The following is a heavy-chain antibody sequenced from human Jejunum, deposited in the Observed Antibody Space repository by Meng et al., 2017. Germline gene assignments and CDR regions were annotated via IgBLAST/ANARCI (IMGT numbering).Heavy chain of an antibody. CDR1: GGSFSRNT. CDR2: IMPSLGVT. V-gene: IGHV1-69*10. J-gene: IGHJ4*02. D-gene: IGHD1-14*01. CDR3: SSSIIKGMFDK. Sequence: QGQLVQSGAEVKKPGSPLEVPCKASGGSFSRNTVIWVRQAPGEGLEWMGGIMPSLGVTNYAQNFRGRVTITADKSMSTVYLHLRSLRPEDTAVYFCSSSIIKGMFDKWGQGTLVTVSS.